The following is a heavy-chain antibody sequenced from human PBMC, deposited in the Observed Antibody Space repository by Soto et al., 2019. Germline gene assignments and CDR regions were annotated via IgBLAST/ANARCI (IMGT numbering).Heavy chain of an antibody. D-gene: IGHD2-15*01. V-gene: IGHV4-59*01. CDR2: IYYSGST. Sequence: SETLSLTCTVSGGSISSYYWSWIRQPPGKGLEWIGYIYYSGSTNYNPSLKSRVTISVDTSKNQFSLKLSSVTAADTAAYYCARSTYCSGGSCYLTFFDYWGQGTLVTVSS. J-gene: IGHJ4*02. CDR1: GGSISSYY. CDR3: ARSTYCSGGSCYLTFFDY.